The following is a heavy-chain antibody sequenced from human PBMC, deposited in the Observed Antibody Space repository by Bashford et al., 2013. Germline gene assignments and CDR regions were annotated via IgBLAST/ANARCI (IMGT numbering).Heavy chain of an antibody. CDR2: INPIFGTG. CDR1: GGTFSNSP. V-gene: IGHV1-69*13. Sequence: SVKVSCKASGGTFSNSPISWVRQAPGQGLEWMGGINPIFGTGIYARNFQDRVTITADESTSTAYMELSSLKSDDTAVYYCATSSKPSRDGPEYYFDYWGQGTLVTVSS. J-gene: IGHJ4*02. CDR3: ATSSKPSRDGPEYYFDY. D-gene: IGHD1-14*01.